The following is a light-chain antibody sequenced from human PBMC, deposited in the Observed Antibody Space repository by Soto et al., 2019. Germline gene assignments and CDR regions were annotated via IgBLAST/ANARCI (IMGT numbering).Light chain of an antibody. CDR2: GAS. CDR1: QSVTGSY. CDR3: QQYDTSPRT. Sequence: EMVLTQSPGTLSLSPGERATLSCSASQSVTGSYLAWYQQKPGHAPSLLIYGASSRATGIPDRFSGSGSGTDFNLTISRLQPEDFAVYYCQQYDTSPRTFGQATKVEIK. V-gene: IGKV3-20*01. J-gene: IGKJ1*01.